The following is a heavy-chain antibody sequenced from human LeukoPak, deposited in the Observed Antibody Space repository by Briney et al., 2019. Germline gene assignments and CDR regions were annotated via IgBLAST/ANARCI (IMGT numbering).Heavy chain of an antibody. V-gene: IGHV1-2*02. CDR1: GYTFTGYY. D-gene: IGHD1-26*01. J-gene: IGHJ4*02. Sequence: ASVKVSCKASGYTFTGYYMHWVRQAPGQGLEWMGWINPNSGGTNYAQKFQDRVTMTRDTSISTAYMELSRLRSDDTAVYYCASGPGGELLSYYFDYWGQGTLVTVSS. CDR2: INPNSGGT. CDR3: ASGPGGELLSYYFDY.